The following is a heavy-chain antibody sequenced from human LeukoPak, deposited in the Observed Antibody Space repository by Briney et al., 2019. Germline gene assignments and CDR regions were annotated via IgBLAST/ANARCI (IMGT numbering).Heavy chain of an antibody. CDR1: GYSFTSYW. D-gene: IGHD4-11*01. CDR3: ARWTTYDYSNYGSIVY. CDR2: IYPGDSDT. J-gene: IGHJ4*02. Sequence: RGESLKISCKGSGYSFTSYWIGWVRQMPGKGLEWMRIIYPGDSDTRYSPSFQGQVTISADKSISTAYLQWSSLKASDTAMYYCARWTTYDYSNYGSIVYWGQGTLVTVSS. V-gene: IGHV5-51*01.